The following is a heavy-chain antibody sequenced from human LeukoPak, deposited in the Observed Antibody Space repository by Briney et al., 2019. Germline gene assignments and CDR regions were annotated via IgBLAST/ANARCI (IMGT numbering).Heavy chain of an antibody. CDR2: ISAYNGNT. CDR3: ARDRMTTVTSWDY. V-gene: IGHV1-18*01. D-gene: IGHD4-11*01. CDR1: GGTFSSYA. Sequence: ASVKVSCKASGGTFSSYAISWVRQAPGQGLEWMGWISAYNGNTNYAQKLQGRVTMTTDTSTSTAYMELRSLRSDDTAVYYCARDRMTTVTSWDYWGQGTLVTVSS. J-gene: IGHJ4*02.